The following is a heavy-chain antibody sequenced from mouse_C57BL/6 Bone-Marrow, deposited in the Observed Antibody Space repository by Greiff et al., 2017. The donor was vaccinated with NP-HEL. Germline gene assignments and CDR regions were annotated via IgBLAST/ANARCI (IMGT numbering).Heavy chain of an antibody. Sequence: EVKLQESGGDLVKPGGSLKLSCAASGFTFSSYGMSWVRQTPDKRLEWVATISSGGSYTYYPDSVKGRFTISRDNAKNTLYLQMSSLKSEDTAMYYCARGEDPYYFDYWGQGTTLTVSS. D-gene: IGHD2-13*01. J-gene: IGHJ2*01. CDR3: ARGEDPYYFDY. CDR2: ISSGGSYT. V-gene: IGHV5-6*01. CDR1: GFTFSSYG.